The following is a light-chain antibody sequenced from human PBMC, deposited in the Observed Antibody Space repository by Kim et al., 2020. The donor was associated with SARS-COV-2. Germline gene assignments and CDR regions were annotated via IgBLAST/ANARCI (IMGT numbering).Light chain of an antibody. CDR2: YDS. J-gene: IGLJ3*02. CDR1: NIGSKS. CDR3: QVWDSSSDHPV. V-gene: IGLV3-21*04. Sequence: SYELTQPPSVSVAPGNTARITCGGNNIGSKSVHWYQQKPGQAAVLVIYYDSDRPSGIPERFSGSNSGNTATLTISRVEAGDEADYYCQVWDSSSDHPVFGGGTKVTVL.